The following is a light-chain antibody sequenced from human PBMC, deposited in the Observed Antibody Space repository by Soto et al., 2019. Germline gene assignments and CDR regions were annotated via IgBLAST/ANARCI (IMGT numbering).Light chain of an antibody. J-gene: IGKJ4*01. CDR2: AAS. V-gene: IGKV1-39*01. CDR3: QQSYTSPPT. Sequence: DIQMTQSPSSLSASIGDRVTITCRASQSVGNNLNWYQQKPGKAPKLLINAASTLQSGVPPSFSGSGSGTDFTLTISSLQPEDSATYYCQQSYTSPPTFGGGTKVDIK. CDR1: QSVGNN.